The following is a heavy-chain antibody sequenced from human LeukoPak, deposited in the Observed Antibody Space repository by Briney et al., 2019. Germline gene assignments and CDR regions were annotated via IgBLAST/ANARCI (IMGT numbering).Heavy chain of an antibody. CDR1: GFTFSSYA. J-gene: IGHJ3*02. CDR2: ISGSGGST. CDR3: AKERDSIPTAFDAFDI. Sequence: PGGSLRLSCAASGFTFSSYAMSWVRQAPGKGLEWVSAISGSGGSTYYADSVKGRFTISRDNSKNTLYLQMNSLRAEDTAVYYCAKERDSIPTAFDAFDIWGQGTMVTVSS. V-gene: IGHV3-23*01. D-gene: IGHD4-17*01.